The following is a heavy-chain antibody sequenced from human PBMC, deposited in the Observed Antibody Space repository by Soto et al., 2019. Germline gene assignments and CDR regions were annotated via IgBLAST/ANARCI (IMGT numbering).Heavy chain of an antibody. J-gene: IGHJ5*01. V-gene: IGHV4-61*01. D-gene: IGHD5-12*01. CDR2: IYYSGST. CDR3: AMIPVKTYRIYWFDP. Sequence: FEPLSLPWSVSGGSITSGSYYRSLNRQPPGKGLEWIGHIYYSGSTNYSPSLKSRVTISLDTPNNQFSLKVTSVTAADTAVYYCAMIPVKTYRIYWFDPWGQGTLVTVSS. CDR1: GGSITSGSYY.